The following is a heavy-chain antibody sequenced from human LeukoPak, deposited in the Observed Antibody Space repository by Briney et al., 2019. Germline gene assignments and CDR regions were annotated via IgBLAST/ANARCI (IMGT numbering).Heavy chain of an antibody. V-gene: IGHV4-61*01. Sequence: SETLSLTCTVSGGSVSSGSYYWSWIRQHPGKGLEWIGYIYYSGSTNYNPSLKSRVTISVDTSKNQFSLKLSSVTAADTAVYYCASQDIVVVPAGQGGWFDPWGQGTLVTVSS. D-gene: IGHD2-2*01. J-gene: IGHJ5*02. CDR2: IYYSGST. CDR3: ASQDIVVVPAGQGGWFDP. CDR1: GGSVSSGSYY.